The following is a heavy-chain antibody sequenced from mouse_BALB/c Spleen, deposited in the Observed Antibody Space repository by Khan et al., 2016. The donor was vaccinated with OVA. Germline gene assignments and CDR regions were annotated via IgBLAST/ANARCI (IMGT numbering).Heavy chain of an antibody. Sequence: VQLKESGPELVKPGASVKISCKASGYSFTGYYMHWVKQSHLKSLEWIGRINPYTGATTYNQNFKDKASLTVDKSSSTAYMDLHSLTSEDSAVXYCARGGTATYAWFAYWGQGTLVTVSS. CDR2: INPYTGAT. CDR3: ARGGTATYAWFAY. V-gene: IGHV1-42*01. CDR1: GYSFTGYY. D-gene: IGHD3-3*01. J-gene: IGHJ3*01.